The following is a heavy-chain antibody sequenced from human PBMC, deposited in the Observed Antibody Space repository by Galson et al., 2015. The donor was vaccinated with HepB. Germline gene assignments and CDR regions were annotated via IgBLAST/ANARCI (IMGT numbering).Heavy chain of an antibody. CDR2: ISGYNANT. J-gene: IGHJ4*02. D-gene: IGHD3-22*01. V-gene: IGHV1-18*01. CDR1: GYTFTSYG. Sequence: SVKVSCKASGYTFTSYGSTWVRQAPGQDLEWMGWISGYNANTNYAQKFQGRVTMTTDISTGTAYMELRSLRSDDTAVYYCARVASSSGFYFDYWGQRTLVTVSS. CDR3: ARVASSSGFYFDY.